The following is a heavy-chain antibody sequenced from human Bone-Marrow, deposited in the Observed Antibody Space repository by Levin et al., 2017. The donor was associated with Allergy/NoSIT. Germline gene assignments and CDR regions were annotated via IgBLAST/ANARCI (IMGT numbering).Heavy chain of an antibody. CDR2: IYSGGST. CDR1: GFTVSSTY. CDR3: ARVDFWSGYSFDY. D-gene: IGHD3-3*01. J-gene: IGHJ4*02. Sequence: LSLTCAASGFTVSSTYMSWVRQAPGKGLEWVSVIYSGGSTYYADSVKGRFTISRDNSKNTLYLQMNSLRAEDTAVYYCARVDFWSGYSFDYWGQGTLVTVSS. V-gene: IGHV3-53*01.